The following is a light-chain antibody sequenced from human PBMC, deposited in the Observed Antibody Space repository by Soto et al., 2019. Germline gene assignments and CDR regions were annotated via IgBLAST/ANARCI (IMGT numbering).Light chain of an antibody. J-gene: IGKJ1*01. CDR1: QSLVHSDGNTY. CDR3: MQATRYPWA. Sequence: DLVMTQTPLSSPVTLGQPASISCRSSQSLVHSDGNTYLRWLQQRPGQPPRLLLYKVSNRFSGDPDRCSGRGSATDFTLKISRVEPDEVGVYDGMQATRYPWAFGQGNKVYIK. CDR2: KVS. V-gene: IGKV2-24*01.